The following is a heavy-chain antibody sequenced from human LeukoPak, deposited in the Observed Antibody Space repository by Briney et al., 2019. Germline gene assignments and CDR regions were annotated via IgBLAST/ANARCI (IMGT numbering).Heavy chain of an antibody. Sequence: GGSLRLSCAGSGFTFSSYSMNWVRQAPGKGLEWVSSISTSSSYIYYADSLKGRFTISRDNARNSLYLHMNSLRAEDTAVYYCARDVFGSECPFDFWGQGTLVTVSS. CDR2: ISTSSSYI. J-gene: IGHJ4*02. CDR3: ARDVFGSECPFDF. CDR1: GFTFSSYS. D-gene: IGHD3-16*01. V-gene: IGHV3-21*01.